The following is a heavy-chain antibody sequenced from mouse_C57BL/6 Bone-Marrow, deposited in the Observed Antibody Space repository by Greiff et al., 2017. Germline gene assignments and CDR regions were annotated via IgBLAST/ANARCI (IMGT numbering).Heavy chain of an antibody. CDR3: ARSDSNPYAMDY. D-gene: IGHD2-5*01. J-gene: IGHJ4*01. V-gene: IGHV7-3*01. CDR2: IRNKANGYTT. Sequence: EVKLMESGGGLVQPGGSLSLSCAASGFTFTDYYMSWVRQPPGKALEWLGFIRNKANGYTTEYSASVKGRFTISRDNSQSILYLQMNALRAEDSATYYCARSDSNPYAMDYWGQGTSVTVSS. CDR1: GFTFTDYY.